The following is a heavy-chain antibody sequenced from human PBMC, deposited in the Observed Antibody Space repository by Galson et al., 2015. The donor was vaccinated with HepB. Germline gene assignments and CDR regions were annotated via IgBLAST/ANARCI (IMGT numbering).Heavy chain of an antibody. Sequence: SLRLSCAVSGLTARTDSMTWLRQVPGKGLECVSAIYFIDHTYYADSVRGRFTISRDDSKNTVYLQMNSLRAEDTAVYYCARDFSWRQFDYWGQGTLVTVSS. CDR2: IYFIDHT. D-gene: IGHD6-13*01. CDR1: GLTARTDS. J-gene: IGHJ4*02. V-gene: IGHV3-53*01. CDR3: ARDFSWRQFDY.